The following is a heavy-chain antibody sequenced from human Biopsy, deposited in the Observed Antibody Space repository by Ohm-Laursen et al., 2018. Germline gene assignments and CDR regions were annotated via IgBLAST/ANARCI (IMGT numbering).Heavy chain of an antibody. D-gene: IGHD2-15*01. J-gene: IGHJ6*02. CDR1: GFYFGNYA. CDR3: ARPMSRVVAYGMDV. CDR2: ISGSGGST. Sequence: SLRLSCAASGFYFGNYAMSWVRQAPGKGLEWVSGISGSGGSTYYADSVKGRFTISRDNSKNTLYLQMNSLRAEDTAVYYCARPMSRVVAYGMDVWGQGTTVTVSS. V-gene: IGHV3-23*01.